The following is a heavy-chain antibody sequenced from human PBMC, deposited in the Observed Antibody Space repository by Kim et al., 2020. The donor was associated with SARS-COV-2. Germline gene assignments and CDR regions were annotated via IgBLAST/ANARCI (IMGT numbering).Heavy chain of an antibody. CDR3: ARDNYYDSSGYHHSDYYYGMDV. CDR2: ISYDGSNK. J-gene: IGHJ6*02. D-gene: IGHD3-22*01. V-gene: IGHV3-33*05. CDR1: GFTFSSYG. Sequence: GGSLRLSCAASGFTFSSYGMHWVRQAPGKGLEWVAVISYDGSNKYYAESVKGRFTISRDNSKNTLYLQMNSLRAEDTAVYYCARDNYYDSSGYHHSDYYYGMDVWGQGTTVTVSS.